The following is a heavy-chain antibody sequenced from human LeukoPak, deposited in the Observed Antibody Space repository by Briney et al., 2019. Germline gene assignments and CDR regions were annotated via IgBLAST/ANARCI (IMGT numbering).Heavy chain of an antibody. J-gene: IGHJ4*02. CDR2: IRYHGSNI. D-gene: IGHD2-2*01. CDR3: AKVLTGYCGSTSCPFDS. CDR1: GFTFSSYG. Sequence: PGGSLRLSCAASGFTFSSYGMHWVRQAPGKGLEWVAYIRYHGSNINYADSVKCRFTISRDNSKDTLFLQMSSLRAEDTAVYYCAKVLTGYCGSTSCPFDSWGQGTLVTVSS. V-gene: IGHV3-30*02.